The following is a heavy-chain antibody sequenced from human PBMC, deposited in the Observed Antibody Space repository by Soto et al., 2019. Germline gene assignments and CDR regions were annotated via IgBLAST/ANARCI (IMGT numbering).Heavy chain of an antibody. V-gene: IGHV3-23*01. CDR2: ISGSGGST. Sequence: EVQLLESGGGLVQPGESLRLSCAASGFTFSSYAMSWVRQAPGKGLEWVSPISGSGGSTYYADAVKGRFTISKDNSKNTLYLQRNSLRAEDTAVYYCAMPIWFGQLSHYACDIWGQGTMVSVS. CDR3: AMPIWFGQLSHYACDI. CDR1: GFTFSSYA. J-gene: IGHJ3*02. D-gene: IGHD3-10*01.